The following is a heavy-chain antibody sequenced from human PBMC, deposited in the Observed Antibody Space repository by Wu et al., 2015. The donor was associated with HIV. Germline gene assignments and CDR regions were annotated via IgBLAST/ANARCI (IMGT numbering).Heavy chain of an antibody. D-gene: IGHD1-26*01. Sequence: VQMVQSGADVKPPGTTVKVSCRVSGFTFVDYYLSWVQQAPGKGLKWMGFVDPENGQTMYAEEFQGRVTITADTSTDTAYMDLRRLTPADTAVYYCAKAAYYQKNNDAFDVWGQGTVVTVSS. J-gene: IGHJ3*01. V-gene: IGHV1-69-2*01. CDR1: GFTFVDYY. CDR2: VDPENGQT. CDR3: AKAAYYQKNNDAFDV.